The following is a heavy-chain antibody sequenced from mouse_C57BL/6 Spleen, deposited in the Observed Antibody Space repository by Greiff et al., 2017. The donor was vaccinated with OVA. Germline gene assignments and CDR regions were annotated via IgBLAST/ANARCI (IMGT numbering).Heavy chain of an antibody. Sequence: QVQLQQSGAELARPGASVKLSCKASGYTFTSYGISWVQQRTGQGLEWIGEIYPRSGTTYYNEKFKGQATLPADKSSSTAYMEIRSLTSEDSAVYFCARGGPLATVVGRYFDVWGTGTTVTVSS. CDR3: ARGGPLATVVGRYFDV. CDR1: GYTFTSYG. J-gene: IGHJ1*03. D-gene: IGHD1-1*01. V-gene: IGHV1-81*01. CDR2: IYPRSGTT.